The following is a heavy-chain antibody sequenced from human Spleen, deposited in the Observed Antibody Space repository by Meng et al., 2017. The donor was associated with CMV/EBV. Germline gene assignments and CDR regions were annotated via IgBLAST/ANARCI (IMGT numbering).Heavy chain of an antibody. D-gene: IGHD2-2*01. CDR2: IYYSGST. J-gene: IGHJ6*02. CDR3: ARARPHCSSTSCYPYGMDV. CDR1: GGSINSSSYY. V-gene: IGHV4-39*07. Sequence: GSLRLSCTVSGGSINSSSYYWGWIRQPPGKGLEWIGSIYYSGSTYYNPSLKSRVTISVDTSKNQFSLKLSSVTAADTAVYYCARARPHCSSTSCYPYGMDVWGQGTTVTVSS.